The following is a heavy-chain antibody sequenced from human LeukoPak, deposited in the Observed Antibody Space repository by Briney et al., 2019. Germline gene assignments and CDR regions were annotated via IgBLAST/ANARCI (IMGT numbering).Heavy chain of an antibody. V-gene: IGHV4-34*01. CDR1: GGSFSGYY. J-gene: IGHJ6*03. CDR3: ARLIQVVPAASRNYYYYYYMDV. CDR2: INHCAST. Sequence: SETLSLTCAVYGGSFSGYYWSWIRHPPGKVLEWIGEINHCASTNYNPSLKSRFTLSVDTSKTQFSLKLSSVPAADTAVYYCARLIQVVPAASRNYYYYYYMDVWGKGTTVTVSS. D-gene: IGHD2-2*01.